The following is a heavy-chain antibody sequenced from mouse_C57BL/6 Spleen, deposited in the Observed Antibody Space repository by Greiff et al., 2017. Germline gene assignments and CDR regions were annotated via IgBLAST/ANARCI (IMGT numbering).Heavy chain of an antibody. V-gene: IGHV1-20*01. D-gene: IGHD2-3*01. Sequence: EVQLVESGPELVKPGDSVKISCKASGYSFTGYFMNWVMQSHGKSLEWIGRINPYNGDTFYNQKFKGKATLTVDKSSSTAHMELRSLTSEDSAVYYCARESDDGFLGWFAYWGQGTLVTVSA. J-gene: IGHJ3*01. CDR2: INPYNGDT. CDR1: GYSFTGYF. CDR3: ARESDDGFLGWFAY.